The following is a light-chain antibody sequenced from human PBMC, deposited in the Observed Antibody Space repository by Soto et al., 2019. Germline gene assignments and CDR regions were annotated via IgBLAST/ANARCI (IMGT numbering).Light chain of an antibody. CDR1: SSNIGSHT. J-gene: IGLJ1*01. V-gene: IGLV1-44*01. CDR3: SSYTSSINYV. CDR2: GNY. Sequence: QSVLTQPASASGTPGLRVTISCSGGSSNIGSHTVNWYQQLPGTAPKLLIYGNYERLPGVPDRFSGSKSGTSASLAISGLQSEDEADYYCSSYTSSINYVFGTGTKVTVL.